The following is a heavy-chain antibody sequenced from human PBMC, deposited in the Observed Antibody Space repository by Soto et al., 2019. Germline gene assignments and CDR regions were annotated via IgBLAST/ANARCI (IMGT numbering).Heavy chain of an antibody. J-gene: IGHJ4*02. V-gene: IGHV4-59*01. CDR1: GGSLSSYY. CDR2: IYYSGST. Sequence: LSLTCTVSGGSLSSYYWSWIRQPPGKGLEWIGYIYYSGSTNYNPSLKSRVTISVDTSKNQFSLKLSSVTAADTAVYYCARGSQWLVGGAERRFDYWGQGTLVTVSA. CDR3: ARGSQWLVGGAERRFDY. D-gene: IGHD6-19*01.